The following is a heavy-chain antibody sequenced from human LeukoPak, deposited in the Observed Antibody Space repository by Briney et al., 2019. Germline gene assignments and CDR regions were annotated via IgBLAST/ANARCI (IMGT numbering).Heavy chain of an antibody. J-gene: IGHJ4*02. Sequence: GGSLRLSCAASGFTFDDYAMHWVRQAPGKGLEWVSSISSSSSYIYYADSVKGRFTISRDNAKNSLYLQMNSLRAEDTAVYYCARQPPYCSSTSCYRGVGYWGQGTLVTVSS. CDR1: GFTFDDYA. CDR3: ARQPPYCSSTSCYRGVGY. CDR2: ISSSSSYI. V-gene: IGHV3-21*01. D-gene: IGHD2-2*02.